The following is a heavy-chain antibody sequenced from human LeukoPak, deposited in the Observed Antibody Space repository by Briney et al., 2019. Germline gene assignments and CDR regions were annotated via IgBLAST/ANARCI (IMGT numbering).Heavy chain of an antibody. CDR1: GYTFTGYY. J-gene: IGHJ5*02. CDR2: INPNSGGT. V-gene: IGHV1-2*02. CDR3: ARVRHSSSWYAHATNWFDP. Sequence: ASVKVSCKASGYTFTGYYMHWVRQAPGQGLEWMGWINPNSGGTNYAQKFQGRVTMTRDTSISTAYMELSRLRSDDTAVYYCARVRHSSSWYAHATNWFDPGAREPWSPSPQ. D-gene: IGHD6-13*01.